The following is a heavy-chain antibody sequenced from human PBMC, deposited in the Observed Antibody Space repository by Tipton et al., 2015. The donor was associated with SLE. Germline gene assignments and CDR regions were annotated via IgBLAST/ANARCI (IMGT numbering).Heavy chain of an antibody. Sequence: SLRLSCAASGFTFDDYAIRWVRQAPGKGLEWVSVIYSGGSTYYADSVKGRFTISRDNSKNTLYLQMNSLRAEDTAVYYCARESTVTTSDYWGQGTLVTVSS. J-gene: IGHJ4*02. CDR3: ARESTVTTSDY. V-gene: IGHV3-53*05. D-gene: IGHD4-17*01. CDR2: IYSGGST. CDR1: GFTFDDYA.